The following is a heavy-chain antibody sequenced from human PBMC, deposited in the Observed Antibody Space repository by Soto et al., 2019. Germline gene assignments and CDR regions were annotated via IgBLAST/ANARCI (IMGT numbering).Heavy chain of an antibody. Sequence: SETLSLTCTVSGGSINSGGYYWSWIRQHPGKGLEWIGYIYYSGSTYYNPSLKSRVTISVDTSKNQFSLKLSSVTAADTAVYFCARGVAPMLYAIRGAWFDPWGQGTLVTVSS. CDR2: IYYSGST. V-gene: IGHV4-31*03. D-gene: IGHD2-8*01. CDR3: ARGVAPMLYAIRGAWFDP. J-gene: IGHJ5*02. CDR1: GGSINSGGYY.